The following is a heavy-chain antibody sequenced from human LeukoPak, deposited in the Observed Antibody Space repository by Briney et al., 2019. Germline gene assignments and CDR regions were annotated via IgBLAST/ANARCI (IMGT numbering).Heavy chain of an antibody. CDR2: IWYDGSNK. CDR3: ARDLGSEAFDI. Sequence: GGSLRLSCAASGFTFRSYGMHWVRRAPGKGLEWVAVIWYDGSNKYYGDSVKGRFTISRDNSKNTLYLQMNSLRAEDTAVYYCARDLGSEAFDIWGQGTMVTVSS. D-gene: IGHD3-16*01. CDR1: GFTFRSYG. V-gene: IGHV3-33*08. J-gene: IGHJ3*02.